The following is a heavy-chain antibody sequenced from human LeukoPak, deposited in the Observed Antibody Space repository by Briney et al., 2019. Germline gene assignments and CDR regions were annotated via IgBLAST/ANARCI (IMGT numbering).Heavy chain of an antibody. CDR2: IKQDGSQK. CDR1: GFTFSTYW. D-gene: IGHD1-26*01. Sequence: GGSLRLSCAASGFTFSTYWMAWVRQAPGKGLEWVANIKQDGSQKNYVDSVRGRFIISRDNDKNLLYLQMNSLRAEDTAVHHCARDVGGNLDYWGQGILVTVSS. V-gene: IGHV3-7*05. J-gene: IGHJ4*02. CDR3: ARDVGGNLDY.